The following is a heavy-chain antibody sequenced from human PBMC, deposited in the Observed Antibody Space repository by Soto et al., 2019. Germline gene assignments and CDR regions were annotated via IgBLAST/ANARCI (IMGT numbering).Heavy chain of an antibody. D-gene: IGHD2-2*01. J-gene: IGHJ6*02. V-gene: IGHV3-33*01. CDR1: GFTFSSYG. Sequence: HLGGSLRLSCAASGFTFSSYGMHWVRQAPGKGLEWVAVIWYDGSNKYYADSVKGRFTISRDNSKNTLYLQMNSLRAEDTAVYYCARDGGIVLVPAAPGYYYGMDVWGQGTTVTVSS. CDR2: IWYDGSNK. CDR3: ARDGGIVLVPAAPGYYYGMDV.